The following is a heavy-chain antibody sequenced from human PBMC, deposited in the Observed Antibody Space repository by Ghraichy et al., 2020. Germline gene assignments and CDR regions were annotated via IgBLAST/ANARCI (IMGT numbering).Heavy chain of an antibody. V-gene: IGHV4-59*01. D-gene: IGHD2-2*01. CDR2: IYYSRST. CDR1: GGSISSYY. J-gene: IGHJ6*02. Sequence: SETLSLTCTVSGGSISSYYWNWIRQPPGKGLEWIGYIYYSRSTNYNSSLKSRVTISVDPSKNQFSLKLSSVTAADTAVYYCARDVVPSATKYGLDVWGQGTTVTVSS. CDR3: ARDVVPSATKYGLDV.